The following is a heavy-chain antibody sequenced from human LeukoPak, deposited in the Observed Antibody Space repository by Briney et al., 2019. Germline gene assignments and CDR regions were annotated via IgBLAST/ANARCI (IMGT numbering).Heavy chain of an antibody. CDR1: RFTLSSYA. CDR2: ITGSVGRT. V-gene: IGHV3-23*01. J-gene: IGHJ4*02. CDR3: AKVGPYGDYLSIDY. Sequence: GGSLRLSCAASRFTLSSYAMSWVRQAPGKGLEWVSVITGSVGRTYYADSVKGRFTISRDNSKNTLYLQMNSLRAEDTAVYYCAKVGPYGDYLSIDYWGQGTLVTVSS. D-gene: IGHD4-17*01.